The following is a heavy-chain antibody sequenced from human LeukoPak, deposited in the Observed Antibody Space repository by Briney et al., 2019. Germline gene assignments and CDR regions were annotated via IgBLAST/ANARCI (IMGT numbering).Heavy chain of an antibody. D-gene: IGHD3-22*01. CDR3: ARAPLYYYDSSGYFPPPFDY. CDR1: GGSISSGSYY. V-gene: IGHV4-61*02. CDR2: IYTSGST. Sequence: SQTLSLTCTVSGGSISSGSYYWSWIRQPAGKGLEWIGRIYTSGSTNYNPSLKSRVTISVDTSKNQFSLKLSSVTAADTAVYYCARAPLYYYDSSGYFPPPFDYWGQGTLVTVSS. J-gene: IGHJ4*02.